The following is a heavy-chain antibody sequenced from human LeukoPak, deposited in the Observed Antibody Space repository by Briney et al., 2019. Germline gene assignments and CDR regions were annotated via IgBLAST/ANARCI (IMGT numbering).Heavy chain of an antibody. Sequence: SETLSLTCTVSGASISGYYWSWIRQPPGKGLEWIGEINHSGSTNYNPSLKSRVTISVDTSKNQFSLKLSSVTAADTAVYYCARGPILYSSSWYVRYWGQGTLVTVSS. CDR2: INHSGST. CDR1: GASISGYY. J-gene: IGHJ4*02. D-gene: IGHD6-13*01. CDR3: ARGPILYSSSWYVRY. V-gene: IGHV4-34*01.